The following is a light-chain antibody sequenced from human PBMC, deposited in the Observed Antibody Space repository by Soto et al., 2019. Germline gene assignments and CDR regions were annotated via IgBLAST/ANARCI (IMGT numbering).Light chain of an antibody. J-gene: IGKJ1*01. CDR3: QQYGSSPT. CDR2: GAF. V-gene: IGKV3-20*01. CDR1: QSVSSY. Sequence: EIVLTQSPATLSLSPGERATLSCGASQSVSSYLAWYQQKPGQAPRLLIYGAFSRATGIPDRFSGSGSGTDFTLTISRLEPEDFAVYYCQQYGSSPTFGQGTKVDIK.